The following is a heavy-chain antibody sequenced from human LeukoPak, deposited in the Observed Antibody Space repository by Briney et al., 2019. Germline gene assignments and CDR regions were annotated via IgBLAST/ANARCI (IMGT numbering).Heavy chain of an antibody. CDR3: ATESSLYSGSYRTPFDY. V-gene: IGHV1-24*01. Sequence: ASMKVSCKVSGYTLTELSMHWVRQAPGKGLEWMGGFDPEDGETIYAQKFQGRVTMTEDTSTDTAYMELSSLRSEDTAVYYCATESSLYSGSYRTPFDYWGQGTLVTVSS. D-gene: IGHD1-26*01. CDR1: GYTLTELS. CDR2: FDPEDGET. J-gene: IGHJ4*02.